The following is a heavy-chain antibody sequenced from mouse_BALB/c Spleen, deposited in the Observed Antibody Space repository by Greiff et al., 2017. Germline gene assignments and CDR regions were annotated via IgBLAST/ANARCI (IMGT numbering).Heavy chain of an antibody. CDR1: GYTFTSYT. J-gene: IGHJ3*01. Sequence: QVQLQQSGAELARPGASVKMSCKASGYTFTSYTMHWVKQRPGQGLEWLGYINPSSGYTNYNQKFKDKATLTADKSSSTAYMQLSSLTSEDSAVYYCARSTTATSFAYWGQGTLVTVSA. D-gene: IGHD1-2*01. CDR2: INPSSGYT. CDR3: ARSTTATSFAY. V-gene: IGHV1-4*01.